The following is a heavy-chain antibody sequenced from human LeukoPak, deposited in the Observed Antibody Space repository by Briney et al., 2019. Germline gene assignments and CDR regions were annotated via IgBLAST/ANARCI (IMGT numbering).Heavy chain of an antibody. CDR3: AKRGVVIRVILVGFHKEAYYFDS. J-gene: IGHJ4*02. D-gene: IGHD3-22*01. CDR2: ISGSGAGT. V-gene: IGHV3-23*01. CDR1: GITLSNYG. Sequence: GGSLRLSCAVSGITLSNYGMSWVRQAPGKGLEWVAGISGSGAGTNYADSVKGRFTISRDNPKNTLYLQMNSLTVEDTAVYFCAKRGVVIRVILVGFHKEAYYFDSWGQGALVTVSS.